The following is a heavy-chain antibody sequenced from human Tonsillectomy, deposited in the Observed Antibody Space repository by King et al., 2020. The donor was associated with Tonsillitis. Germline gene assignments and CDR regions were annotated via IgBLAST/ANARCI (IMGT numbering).Heavy chain of an antibody. Sequence: VQLQESGPGLVKPSETLSLTCTVSGDSVSSYYWNWIRQSPGRGLEWIGYIRNSGTTNYNPSLKSRVTISVDTSKNQFSLNLSSVTAADTAVYYCARRRRHCSGGSCYSPSSMDVWGQGTTVTVS. D-gene: IGHD2-15*01. CDR3: ARRRRHCSGGSCYSPSSMDV. V-gene: IGHV4-59*02. CDR2: IRNSGTT. J-gene: IGHJ6*02. CDR1: GDSVSSYY.